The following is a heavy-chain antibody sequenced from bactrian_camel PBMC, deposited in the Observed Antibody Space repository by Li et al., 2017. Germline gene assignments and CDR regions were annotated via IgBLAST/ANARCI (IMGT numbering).Heavy chain of an antibody. Sequence: HVQLVESGGGSVQNGQSLRLSCRISGNVDSRNGMAWFRQRPGKEREGVASIYNTGGSSTWYADSVKGRFTISKDSAGTTVYLQMNNLKREGTAMYYCAADLVDRWFERLGRGQGTQVTVS. J-gene: IGHJ4*01. CDR1: GNVDSRNG. V-gene: IGHV3S54*01. CDR2: IYNTGGSST. D-gene: IGHD4*01. CDR3: AADLVDRWFERLG.